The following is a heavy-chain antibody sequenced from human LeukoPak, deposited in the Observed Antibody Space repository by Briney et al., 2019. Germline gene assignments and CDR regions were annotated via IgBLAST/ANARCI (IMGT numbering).Heavy chain of an antibody. CDR2: IYSSGST. D-gene: IGHD4-23*01. CDR3: ARGGKATVVTM. Sequence: SETLPLTCTVSGGSINSYYWSWIRQPAGKGLAWIGRIYSSGSTNYNPSLKSRVSMSVDTSKNQFSLKLTSVTAADTAVYYCARGGKATVVTMWGQGILVTVSS. CDR1: GGSINSYY. V-gene: IGHV4-4*07. J-gene: IGHJ4*02.